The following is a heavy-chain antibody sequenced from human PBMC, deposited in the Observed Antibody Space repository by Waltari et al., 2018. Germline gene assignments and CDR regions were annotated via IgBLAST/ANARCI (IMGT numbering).Heavy chain of an antibody. CDR2: IIPIFGTA. V-gene: IGHV1-69*06. Sequence: QVQLVQSGAEVKKPGASVKVSCKASGYTFTSYGISWVRQAPGQGLEWMGWIIPIFGTANYAQKFQGRVTITADKSTSTAYMELSSLRSEDTAVYYCARNQAAAAGTTSLGYYYGMDVWGQGTTVTVSS. CDR3: ARNQAAAAGTTSLGYYYGMDV. D-gene: IGHD6-13*01. CDR1: GYTFTSYG. J-gene: IGHJ6*02.